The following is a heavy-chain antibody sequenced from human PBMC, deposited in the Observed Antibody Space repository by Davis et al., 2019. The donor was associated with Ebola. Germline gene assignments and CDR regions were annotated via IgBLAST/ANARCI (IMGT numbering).Heavy chain of an antibody. CDR3: ARGSLLRYYDFWSGYYRASYFDY. Sequence: PSETLSLTCAVYGGSFSGYYWSWIRQPPGKGLEWIGEINHSGSTNYNPSLKSRVTISVDTSKNQFSLKLSSVTAADTAVYYCARGSLLRYYDFWSGYYRASYFDYWGQGTLVTVSS. CDR2: INHSGST. D-gene: IGHD3-3*01. V-gene: IGHV4-34*01. J-gene: IGHJ4*02. CDR1: GGSFSGYY.